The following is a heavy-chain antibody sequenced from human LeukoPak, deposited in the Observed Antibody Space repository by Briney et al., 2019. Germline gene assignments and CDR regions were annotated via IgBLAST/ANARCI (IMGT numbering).Heavy chain of an antibody. CDR3: ARVRYRLAETYIDY. CDR2: ISAYNGNT. V-gene: IGHV1-18*01. CDR1: GYTFTSYG. J-gene: IGHJ4*02. D-gene: IGHD3-16*01. Sequence: RRASVKVSCKASGYTFTSYGISWVRQAPGQGLEWMGWISAYNGNTNYAQKLQGRVTMTTDTSTSTAYMELRSLRSDDTAVYYCARVRYRLAETYIDYWGQGTLVTVSS.